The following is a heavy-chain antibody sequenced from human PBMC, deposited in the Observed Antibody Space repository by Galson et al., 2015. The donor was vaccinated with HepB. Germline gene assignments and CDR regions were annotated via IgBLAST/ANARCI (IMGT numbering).Heavy chain of an antibody. CDR1: GFIFSSYS. Sequence: SLRLSCAASGFIFSSYSMNWVRQAPGKGLEWVSSISSSSTFIYYADSVKGRFTISRDNAKNSLYLHMSSLRAEDTAVYYCARNRAFWDFDYWGQGILVTVSS. J-gene: IGHJ4*02. CDR3: ARNRAFWDFDY. CDR2: ISSSSTFI. D-gene: IGHD3-10*01. V-gene: IGHV3-21*01.